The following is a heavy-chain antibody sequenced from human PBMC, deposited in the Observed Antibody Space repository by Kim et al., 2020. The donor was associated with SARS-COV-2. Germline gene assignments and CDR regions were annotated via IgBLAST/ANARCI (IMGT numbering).Heavy chain of an antibody. D-gene: IGHD3-22*01. Sequence: GGSLRLSCAASGFSFDDYAMHWVRQVPGKGLEWVSGLSWNGISIAYGDSAKGRFTISRGNTKNSLYLQMNSLRPEDTAMYYCAKSYHDSGGYPDALDLWGQGTMVTVSS. CDR3: AKSYHDSGGYPDALDL. CDR2: LSWNGISI. CDR1: GFSFDDYA. V-gene: IGHV3-9*01. J-gene: IGHJ3*01.